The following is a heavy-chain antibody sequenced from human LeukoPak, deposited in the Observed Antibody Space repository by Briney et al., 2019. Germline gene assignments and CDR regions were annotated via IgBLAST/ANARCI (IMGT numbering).Heavy chain of an antibody. CDR3: ARHFLRESIHSGWAYFDY. Sequence: SQTLSLTCAISGDSVSSNTAAWYWIRQSPSRGLEWLGRTFYRSKWHYEYAVSVRSRITINVDTSKNQFSLQLNSVTAADTAVYYCARHFLRESIHSGWAYFDYWGQGTLVTVSS. CDR2: TFYRSKWHY. V-gene: IGHV6-1*01. CDR1: GDSVSSNTAA. J-gene: IGHJ4*02. D-gene: IGHD6-19*01.